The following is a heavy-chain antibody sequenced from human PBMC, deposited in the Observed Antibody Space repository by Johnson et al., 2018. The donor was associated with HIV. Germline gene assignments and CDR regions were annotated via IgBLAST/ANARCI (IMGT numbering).Heavy chain of an antibody. D-gene: IGHD7-27*01. CDR2: IGTAGDT. CDR3: ARDALANWEEVDAFDI. CDR1: GITFSSYA. J-gene: IGHJ3*02. Sequence: VQLVESGGGLVQPGGSLRLSCAASGITFSSYAMHWVRQATGKGLEWVSAIGTAGDTYYPGSVKGRFTISRKNAKNSLYLQMNSLRAEDTAVYYCARDALANWEEVDAFDIWGQGTMVTVSS. V-gene: IGHV3-13*01.